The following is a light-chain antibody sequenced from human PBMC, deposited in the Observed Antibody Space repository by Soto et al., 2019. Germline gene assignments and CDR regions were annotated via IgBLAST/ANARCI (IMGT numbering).Light chain of an antibody. J-gene: IGKJ5*01. Sequence: EIVLTQSPATLSLSPGERATLSCRASQSVSSSLAWYQQKHGQSPRLLIYDSSNRATGIPARFSGSGSETDFTLTISSLEPEDFAVYYCQQRTNWRITFGQGTRLDIK. CDR2: DSS. V-gene: IGKV3-11*01. CDR3: QQRTNWRIT. CDR1: QSVSSS.